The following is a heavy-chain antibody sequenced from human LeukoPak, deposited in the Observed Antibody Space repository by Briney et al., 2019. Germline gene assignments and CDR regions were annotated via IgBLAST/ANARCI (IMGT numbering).Heavy chain of an antibody. D-gene: IGHD3-10*01. CDR1: GFTFSSYG. J-gene: IGHJ4*02. V-gene: IGHV3-30*02. Sequence: GGSLRLSCAASGFTFSSYGMHWVRQAPGKGLEWVAFIRYDGSNKYYADSVKGRFTISRDNSKNTLYLQMNSLRAEDTAVYYCALTMVRGAIDFDYWGQGTLVTVSS. CDR2: IRYDGSNK. CDR3: ALTMVRGAIDFDY.